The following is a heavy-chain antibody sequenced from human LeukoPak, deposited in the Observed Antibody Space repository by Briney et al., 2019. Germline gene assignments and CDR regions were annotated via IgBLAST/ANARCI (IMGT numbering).Heavy chain of an antibody. D-gene: IGHD1-26*01. CDR2: ISAYNGNT. Sequence: ASVKASCKASGYTFTSYGISWVRQAPGQGLEWMGWISAYNGNTNYAQKLQGRVTMTTDTSTSTAYMELRSLRSDDTAVYYCARDPTSLGTGSYSFFSYYYYGMDVWGQGTTVTVSS. CDR3: ARDPTSLGTGSYSFFSYYYYGMDV. CDR1: GYTFTSYG. J-gene: IGHJ6*02. V-gene: IGHV1-18*01.